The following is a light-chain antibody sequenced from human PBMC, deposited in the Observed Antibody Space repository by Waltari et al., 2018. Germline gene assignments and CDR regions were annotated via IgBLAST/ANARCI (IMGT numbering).Light chain of an antibody. CDR1: QSVLSSPNNKNY. J-gene: IGKJ1*01. CDR2: WGS. Sequence: DVVMTQSPDPLAVSLCAGATINSNSSQSVLSSPNNKNYVAWYQQKPGHPPKLLIYWGSTRESGFPDRCSGSGSGTDFTLTISSRQAEDVAVYYCKQYYNTPQTFGQGTKVEIK. CDR3: KQYYNTPQT. V-gene: IGKV4-1*01.